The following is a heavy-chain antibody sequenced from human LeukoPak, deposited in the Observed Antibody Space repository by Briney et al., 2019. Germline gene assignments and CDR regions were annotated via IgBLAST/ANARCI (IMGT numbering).Heavy chain of an antibody. CDR3: AALARDY. CDR2: IHNDGST. J-gene: IGHJ4*02. CDR1: GFIVSSNY. V-gene: IGHV3-53*01. D-gene: IGHD3-3*02. Sequence: PRGSLRLSCAASGFIVSSNYMTWVRQAPGEGLEWFSVIHNDGSTYYTDSVKGRFTISRDNSKNTLYLQMNSLRVEDTAVYYCAALARDYWGQGTLVTVSS.